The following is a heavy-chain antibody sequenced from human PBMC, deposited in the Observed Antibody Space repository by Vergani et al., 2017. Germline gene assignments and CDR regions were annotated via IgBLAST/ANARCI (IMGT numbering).Heavy chain of an antibody. CDR3: ARMGGYDEGDACRIGYFDS. Sequence: QVQLQESGPGLVKPSQTLSLTCSVSGDSISSGAYYWNWNRQHPGKGLECIGYIYSTGSTYHNPSLRRRINMSVDTSKNQFSLKLNSVTAADTAMYYCARMGGYDEGDACRIGYFDSWGPGILVTVSS. CDR1: GDSISSGAYY. J-gene: IGHJ4*02. D-gene: IGHD3-22*01. V-gene: IGHV4-31*03. CDR2: IYSTGST.